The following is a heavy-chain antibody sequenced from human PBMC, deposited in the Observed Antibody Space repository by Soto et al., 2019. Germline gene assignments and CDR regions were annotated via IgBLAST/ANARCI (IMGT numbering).Heavy chain of an antibody. Sequence: GASVKVSCKASGYTFTSYYMHWVRQAPGQGLEWMGIINPSGGSTSYAQKFQGRVTMTRDTSTSTVYMELSSLRSEDTAVYYCARSGRGYYDSSGYYSFDYWGQGTLVTVSS. V-gene: IGHV1-46*01. CDR3: ARSGRGYYDSSGYYSFDY. D-gene: IGHD3-22*01. CDR1: GYTFTSYY. CDR2: INPSGGST. J-gene: IGHJ4*02.